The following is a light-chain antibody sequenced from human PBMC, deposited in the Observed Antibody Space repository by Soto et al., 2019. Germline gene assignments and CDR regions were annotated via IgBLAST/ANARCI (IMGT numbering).Light chain of an antibody. CDR2: DAS. Sequence: DIQMTQSPSSLSASVGDRVSITCRASQSISTWLARYQQQPGGAPRLLIYDASSLQSGVPSRFSGNGSGTEFTLTISSLQPDDFSSYYCQHYYNYPWTFGQGTKVDIK. CDR1: QSISTW. CDR3: QHYYNYPWT. V-gene: IGKV1-5*01. J-gene: IGKJ1*01.